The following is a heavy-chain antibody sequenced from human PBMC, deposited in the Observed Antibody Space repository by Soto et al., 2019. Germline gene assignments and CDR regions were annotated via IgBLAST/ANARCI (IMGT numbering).Heavy chain of an antibody. CDR2: ISGSGGST. CDR3: AKDPHDYSNYGFFDY. V-gene: IGHV3-23*01. CDR1: GFTFSSYA. D-gene: IGHD4-4*01. J-gene: IGHJ4*02. Sequence: GESLKISCAASGFTFSSYAMSWVRQAPGKGLEWVSAISGSGGSTYYADSVKGRFTISRDNSKNTLYLQMNSLRAEDTAVYYCAKDPHDYSNYGFFDYWGQGTLVTVSS.